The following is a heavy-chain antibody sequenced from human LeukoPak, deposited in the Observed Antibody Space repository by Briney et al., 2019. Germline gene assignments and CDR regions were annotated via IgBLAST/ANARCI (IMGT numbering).Heavy chain of an antibody. J-gene: IGHJ4*02. Sequence: SETLSLTCTVSGDSISSTNYYWGWIRQPPGKGLEWIGSISYSGSTYYNPSLESRVTISVDTSKNQFSLKLSSVTAADTAVYYCATSGWYLLPGVYWGQGTLVTVSS. CDR1: GDSISSTNYY. V-gene: IGHV4-39*01. CDR3: ATSGWYLLPGVY. CDR2: ISYSGST. D-gene: IGHD6-19*01.